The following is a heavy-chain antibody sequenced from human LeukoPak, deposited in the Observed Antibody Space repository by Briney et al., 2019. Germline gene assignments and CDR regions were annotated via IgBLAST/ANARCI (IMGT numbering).Heavy chain of an antibody. Sequence: GGSLRLSCAASEFSLRNSNMNWVRQAPGQGLQWISFISGTTTTTFYTDSVKGRFTISRDNSNNSLYLQMHSLRVDDTAVYYCARAKGHCGSTICPPDLWGRGTLVTGSS. D-gene: IGHD2-2*01. CDR2: ISGTTTTT. V-gene: IGHV3-48*04. CDR1: EFSLRNSN. CDR3: ARAKGHCGSTICPPDL. J-gene: IGHJ2*01.